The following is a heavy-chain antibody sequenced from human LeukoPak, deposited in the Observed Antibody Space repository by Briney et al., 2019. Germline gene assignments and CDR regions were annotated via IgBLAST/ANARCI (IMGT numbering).Heavy chain of an antibody. CDR1: GFTFKSYA. CDR2: INTNGANT. Sequence: PGGSLRLSCSASGFTFKSYAMHWVRQAPGKGLEYVSSINTNGANTYYADSVKGRFTISRDNAKNSLYLQMNSLRAEDTALYHCARGSGSYYLSWGQGTLVTVSS. CDR3: ARGSGSYYLS. V-gene: IGHV3-64*04. D-gene: IGHD1-26*01. J-gene: IGHJ5*02.